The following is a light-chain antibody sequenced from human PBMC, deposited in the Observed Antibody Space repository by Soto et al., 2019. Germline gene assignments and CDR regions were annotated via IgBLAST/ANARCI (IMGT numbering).Light chain of an antibody. CDR2: AAS. CDR1: QGISSH. V-gene: IGKV1-9*01. CDR3: QQLNSYPTT. Sequence: DIQLTQSPSFLSASVGDRVTITCRASQGISSHLAWYQQKPGKAPKLLIYAASTLHSGVPSRFSGSGSGTEFTLTISSLQPEDFATYYCQQLNSYPTTVGQGTRLEIK. J-gene: IGKJ5*01.